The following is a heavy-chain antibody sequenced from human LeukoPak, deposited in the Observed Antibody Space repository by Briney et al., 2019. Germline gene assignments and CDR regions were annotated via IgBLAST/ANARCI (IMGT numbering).Heavy chain of an antibody. V-gene: IGHV1-46*01. CDR1: GYTFTSYY. Sequence: GASVKVSCKASGYTFTSYYMHWVRQAPGQGLEWMGIIHPSGGSTSYAQKFQGRVTMTRDTSTSTVYMELSSLRSEDTAVYYCARGKVVVVAAISLGYWGQGTLVTVSS. J-gene: IGHJ4*02. CDR2: IHPSGGST. CDR3: ARGKVVVVAAISLGY. D-gene: IGHD2-15*01.